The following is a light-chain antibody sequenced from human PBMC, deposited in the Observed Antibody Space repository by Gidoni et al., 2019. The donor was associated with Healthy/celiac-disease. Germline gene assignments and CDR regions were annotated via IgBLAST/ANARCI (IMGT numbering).Light chain of an antibody. CDR3: QQYYSPPI. Sequence: DIVMNQSADSLGVSLGERAPINCKSSQSVLHSSNNKNYLAWYHQKPGQPPKLLIYCASTRESGLPNRFRGGGSGPDLMLTISGLQAEDVAVYYCQQYYSPPIFGGGTKVEIK. V-gene: IGKV4-1*01. CDR2: CAS. J-gene: IGKJ4*01. CDR1: QSVLHSSNNKNY.